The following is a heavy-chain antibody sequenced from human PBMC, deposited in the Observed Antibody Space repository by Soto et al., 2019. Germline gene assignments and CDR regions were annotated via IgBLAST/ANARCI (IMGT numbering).Heavy chain of an antibody. CDR3: ATIPIVGTKPYFVDY. V-gene: IGHV4-39*01. J-gene: IGHJ4*02. D-gene: IGHD1-1*01. CDR1: GDSFETTSYY. Sequence: QVQLQESGPGLVKPSETLSLTCTVSGDSFETTSYYWDWVRQPPGKGLEWIAYIYYSGSTNYNPSLKSRITISVATSRKELSLRLSSVTAADTAVYYCATIPIVGTKPYFVDYWGQGTLVTVSA. CDR2: IYYSGST.